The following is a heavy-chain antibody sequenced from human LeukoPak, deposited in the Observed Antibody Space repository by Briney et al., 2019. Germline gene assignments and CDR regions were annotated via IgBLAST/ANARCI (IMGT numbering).Heavy chain of an antibody. CDR2: IYYSGST. J-gene: IGHJ6*03. CDR3: ARDSSPSFYSSSWYLDYMDV. CDR1: GGSISSYY. V-gene: IGHV4-59*01. Sequence: SETLSLTCTVSGGSISSYYWSWIRQPPGKGLEWIGYIYYSGSTNYNPSLKSRVTISVDTSKNQFSLKLSSVTAADTAVYYCARDSSPSFYSSSWYLDYMDVWGKGTTVTVSS. D-gene: IGHD6-13*01.